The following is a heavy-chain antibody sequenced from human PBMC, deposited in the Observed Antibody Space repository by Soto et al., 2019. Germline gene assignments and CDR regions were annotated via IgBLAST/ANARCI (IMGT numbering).Heavy chain of an antibody. CDR2: IYYSGST. J-gene: IGHJ4*02. CDR3: AILLYYDFWSGYYIRFDYFDY. D-gene: IGHD3-3*01. V-gene: IGHV4-39*01. CDR1: GGSISSSSYY. Sequence: QLQLQESGPGLVKPSETLSLTCTVSGGSISSSSYYWGWIRQPPGKGLEWIGSIYYSGSTYYNPSLKSRVTISVDTSKNQFSLKLSSVTAADTAVYYCAILLYYDFWSGYYIRFDYFDYWGQGTLVTVSS.